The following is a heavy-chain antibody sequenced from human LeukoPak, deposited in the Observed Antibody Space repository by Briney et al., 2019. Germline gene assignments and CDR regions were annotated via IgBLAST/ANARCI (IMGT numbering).Heavy chain of an antibody. CDR3: ARHRGLAAAGANWFDP. Sequence: SETLSLTCTVSGGSISSYYWSWIRQPPGKGLEWIGYIYYSGSTNYNPSLKSRVTISVDTSKNQFSLKLSSVTAADTAVYYCARHRGLAAAGANWFDPWGQGTLVTVSS. CDR1: GGSISSYY. V-gene: IGHV4-59*08. D-gene: IGHD6-13*01. J-gene: IGHJ5*02. CDR2: IYYSGST.